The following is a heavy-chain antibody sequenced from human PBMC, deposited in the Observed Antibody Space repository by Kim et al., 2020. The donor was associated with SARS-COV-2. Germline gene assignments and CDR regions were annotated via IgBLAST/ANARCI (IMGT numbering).Heavy chain of an antibody. CDR3: AKHFGSSGSEFHH. J-gene: IGHJ1*01. D-gene: IGHD3-22*01. Sequence: YYADSVKGRLIISRDNSKNTLHLQMNSLRAEDTAIYYCAKHFGSSGSEFHHWGQGTLVTVSS. V-gene: IGHV3-23*01.